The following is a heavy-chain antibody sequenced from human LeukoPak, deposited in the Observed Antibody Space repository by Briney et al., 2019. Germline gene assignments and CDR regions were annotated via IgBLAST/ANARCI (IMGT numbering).Heavy chain of an antibody. Sequence: PSQTLSLTCTVSGGSISSGDYYWSWIRQPPGKGLEWIGYIYYSGSTYYNPSLKSRVTISVDTSKDQFSLKLSSVTAADTAVYYCARFDFQPSLNWFDPWGQGTLVTVSS. CDR2: IYYSGST. J-gene: IGHJ5*02. CDR3: ARFDFQPSLNWFDP. V-gene: IGHV4-30-4*08. D-gene: IGHD3-3*01. CDR1: GGSISSGDYY.